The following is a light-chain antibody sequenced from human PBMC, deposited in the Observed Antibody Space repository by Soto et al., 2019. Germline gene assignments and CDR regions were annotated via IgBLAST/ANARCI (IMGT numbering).Light chain of an antibody. V-gene: IGKV3-11*01. CDR3: RQRHMWPIT. CDR2: DAY. CDR1: QSFRGL. Sequence: EDVLTQSPVTLSLSPGERATLSCRASQSFRGLLAWYQQKPGQAPRLLIYDAYNRATGIPPRFSGSGSGTDFTLTISSLEPEDSAVYYCRQRHMWPITFGQGTRLEIK. J-gene: IGKJ5*01.